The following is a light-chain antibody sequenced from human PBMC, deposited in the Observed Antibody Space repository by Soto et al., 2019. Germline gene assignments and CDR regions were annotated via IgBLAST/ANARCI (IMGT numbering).Light chain of an antibody. CDR2: NNN. Sequence: QSVLTQPPSASGTPGQRVTISCSGSSSNIGSNTVNWYQQLPGTAPKLLIYNNNQRPSGVPDRCSGSKSGTSAALASSGLQSDDEADYYCAAWDDSLNGLVFGTGTKLTVL. CDR1: SSNIGSNT. V-gene: IGLV1-44*01. J-gene: IGLJ1*01. CDR3: AAWDDSLNGLV.